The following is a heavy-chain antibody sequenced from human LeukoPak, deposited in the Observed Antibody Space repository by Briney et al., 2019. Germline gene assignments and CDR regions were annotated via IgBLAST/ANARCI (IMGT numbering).Heavy chain of an antibody. J-gene: IGHJ4*02. CDR1: GYTFTSYG. CDR2: ISAYNGNT. D-gene: IGHD3-3*01. Sequence: ASVKVSCKASGYTFTSYGISWVRQAPGQGLEWRGWISAYNGNTNYAQRLQGRVTMTTDTSTSTAYMELRSLRSEDTAVYYCAFTIFGVVIFDYWGQGTLVTVSS. CDR3: AFTIFGVVIFDY. V-gene: IGHV1-18*01.